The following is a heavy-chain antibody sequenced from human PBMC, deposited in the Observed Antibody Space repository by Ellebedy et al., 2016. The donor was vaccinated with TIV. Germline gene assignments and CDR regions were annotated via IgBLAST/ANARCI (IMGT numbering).Heavy chain of an antibody. CDR2: IYTNGTT. D-gene: IGHD6-6*01. Sequence: GESLKISCAASGFIISGDWMRWARQVPGKGLVWVSLIYTNGTTRYADSVKGRFTISRDNAKNTVYLQMKSLRVEDTAVYYCVREGEYSESSRGSGDYWGQGTLVTVSS. J-gene: IGHJ4*02. CDR1: GFIISGDW. CDR3: VREGEYSESSRGSGDY. V-gene: IGHV3-74*01.